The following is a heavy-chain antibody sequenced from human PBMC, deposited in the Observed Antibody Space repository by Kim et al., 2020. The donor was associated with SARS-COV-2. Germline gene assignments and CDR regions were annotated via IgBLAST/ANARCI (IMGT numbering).Heavy chain of an antibody. CDR3: AGWIAAAGNNWFDP. Sequence: SQTLSLTCAISGDSVSSDSAAWNWIRQSPSRGLEWLGRTYYRSKWYNDYSVSVKSRITINPDTSKNQFSLHLNSVTPEDTAVYYCAGWIAAAGNNWFDPWGQGTLVTVSS. V-gene: IGHV6-1*01. CDR2: TYYRSKWYN. CDR1: GDSVSSDSAA. J-gene: IGHJ5*02. D-gene: IGHD6-13*01.